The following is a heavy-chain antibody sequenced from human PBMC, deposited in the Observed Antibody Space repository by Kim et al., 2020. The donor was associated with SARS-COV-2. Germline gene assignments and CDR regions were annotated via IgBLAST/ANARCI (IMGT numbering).Heavy chain of an antibody. CDR1: GFTFSSYS. J-gene: IGHJ5*02. CDR2: ISSSSSYI. Sequence: GGSLRLSCAASGFTFSSYSMNWVRQAPGKGLEWVSSISSSSSYIYYADSVKGRFTISRDNAKNSLYLQMNSLRAEDTAVYYCARDKDRDHFQNWFDPWGQGTLVTVSS. CDR3: ARDKDRDHFQNWFDP. D-gene: IGHD3-3*02. V-gene: IGHV3-21*01.